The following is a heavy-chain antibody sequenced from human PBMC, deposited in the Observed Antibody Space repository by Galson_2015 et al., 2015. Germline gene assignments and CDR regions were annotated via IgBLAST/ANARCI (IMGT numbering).Heavy chain of an antibody. V-gene: IGHV3-48*03. J-gene: IGHJ3*02. CDR2: ISSSGSTI. CDR3: ARVGVDGGKGGAFDI. CDR1: GFTFSSYE. Sequence: SLRLSCAASGFTFSSYEMNWVRQAPGKGLEWVSYISSSGSTIYYADSVKGRFTISRDNAKNSLYLQMNSLRAEDTAVYYCARVGVDGGKGGAFDIWGQGTMVTVSS. D-gene: IGHD4-23*01.